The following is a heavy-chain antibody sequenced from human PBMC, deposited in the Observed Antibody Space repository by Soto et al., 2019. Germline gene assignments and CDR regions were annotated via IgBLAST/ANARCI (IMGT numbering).Heavy chain of an antibody. Sequence: QVQLQESGPGLVKPSETLSLTCTVSGGSISSYYWSWIRQPPGKGLEWIGYIYYSGSTNYTPHLNSRFTISVDTSTIQCCLMLSSVTAADTSVYYCARLWTYDSSGCYSSAYYFDYWGQGTLVTVSS. CDR2: IYYSGST. CDR1: GGSISSYY. V-gene: IGHV4-59*01. CDR3: ARLWTYDSSGCYSSAYYFDY. D-gene: IGHD3-22*01. J-gene: IGHJ4*02.